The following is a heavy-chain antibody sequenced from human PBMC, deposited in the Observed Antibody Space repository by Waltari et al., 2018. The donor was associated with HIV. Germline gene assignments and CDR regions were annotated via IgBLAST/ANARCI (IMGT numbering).Heavy chain of an antibody. J-gene: IGHJ4*02. CDR2: IKSETEGGTT. V-gene: IGHV3-15*01. CDR3: TTDPPPYYYDTSGEGY. Sequence: EVQLVESGGGLVKPGGSLRLSCAASGFTFGNAWMTWVRQAPGKGLEWVGRIKSETEGGTTDYAAPVKGRFTISRDDSKNTLYLQMNSLKHEDTAVYYCTTDPPPYYYDTSGEGYWGQGTLVTVSS. D-gene: IGHD3-22*01. CDR1: GFTFGNAW.